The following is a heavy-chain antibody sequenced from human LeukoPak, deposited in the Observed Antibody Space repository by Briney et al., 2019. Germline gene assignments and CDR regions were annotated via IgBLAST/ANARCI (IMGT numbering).Heavy chain of an antibody. Sequence: GASVKVSCKASGYTFTSNYMHWVRQAPGQGLEWMGIIHPSGGNTNYAQKFQGRVAMTRDTSTSTVYMELSSLRSEDTAIYYCARDCSSTRCQGPVFDNWGQGTLVTVCS. CDR2: IHPSGGNT. V-gene: IGHV1-46*01. CDR3: ARDCSSTRCQGPVFDN. CDR1: GYTFTSNY. D-gene: IGHD2-2*01. J-gene: IGHJ4*02.